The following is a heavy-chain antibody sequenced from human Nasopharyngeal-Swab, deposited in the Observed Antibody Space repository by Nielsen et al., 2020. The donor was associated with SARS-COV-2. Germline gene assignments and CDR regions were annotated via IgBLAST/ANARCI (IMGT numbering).Heavy chain of an antibody. CDR2: ITPSNGNA. CDR3: ASGQCINGVCNPTDGLDV. V-gene: IGHV1-45*02. CDR1: GFSITYRF. J-gene: IGHJ6*02. Sequence: SAKVSCKASGFSITYRFLHWMRQAPGQALEWMGWITPSNGNAKYAQKFQGRVSITRDGSRTTASLELSSLRPDDTAMYFCASGQCINGVCNPTDGLDVWGQGTSVTVS. D-gene: IGHD2-8*01.